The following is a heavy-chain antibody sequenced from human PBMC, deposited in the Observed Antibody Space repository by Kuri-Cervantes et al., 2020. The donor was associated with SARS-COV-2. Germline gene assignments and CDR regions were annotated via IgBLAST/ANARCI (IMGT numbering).Heavy chain of an antibody. CDR1: GFTFSSYS. J-gene: IGHJ4*02. Sequence: GESLLISCAASGFTFSSYSMNWVRQAPGKGLEWVSSISSSSSYIYYADSVKGRFTISRDNAKNSLYLQMNSLRAEDTAVYYCANNYDYVWGSYRSVDYWGQGTLVTVSS. V-gene: IGHV3-21*01. D-gene: IGHD3-16*02. CDR2: ISSSSSYI. CDR3: ANNYDYVWGSYRSVDY.